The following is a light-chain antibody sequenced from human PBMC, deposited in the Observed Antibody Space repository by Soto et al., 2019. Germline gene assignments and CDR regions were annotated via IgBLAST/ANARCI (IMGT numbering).Light chain of an antibody. CDR3: QSYDNSLSAWV. CDR2: QYF. V-gene: IGLV1-40*01. Sequence: QAVVTQPPSVSGAPGQRVTISCTGPSSKIGPGYDVHWYQHLPGTAPKLLIYQYFSRPSGVPDRFSGSKSGTSASLAITGLQAEDEADYYCQSYDNSLSAWVFGGGTKLTVL. J-gene: IGLJ3*02. CDR1: SSKIGPGYD.